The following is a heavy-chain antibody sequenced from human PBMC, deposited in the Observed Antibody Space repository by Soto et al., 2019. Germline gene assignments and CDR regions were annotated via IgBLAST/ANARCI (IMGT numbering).Heavy chain of an antibody. CDR3: ARYCSGGSCYHNWFDP. V-gene: IGHV1-18*01. J-gene: IGHJ5*02. CDR1: GYTFSSYGTTYG. CDR2: ISSYNGNT. D-gene: IGHD2-15*01. Sequence: QVQLVQSGAEVKKPGASVKVSCKSSGYTFSSYGTTYGISWVRQAPGQGLEWMGWISSYNGNTNYAQKFQGRVTMTADTRTNXAYMELRSLRSDDTAVYYCARYCSGGSCYHNWFDPWGQGTLVTVSS.